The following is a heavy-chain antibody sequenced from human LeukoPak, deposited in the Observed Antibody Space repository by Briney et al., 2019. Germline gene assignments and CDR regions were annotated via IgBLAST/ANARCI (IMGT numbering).Heavy chain of an antibody. J-gene: IGHJ3*02. CDR1: GFTFSSYA. CDR3: AKDRVAVTRLGAFDI. V-gene: IGHV3-23*01. D-gene: IGHD3-3*01. Sequence: GGSLRVSCAASGFTFSSYAMSWVRQAPGKGLEWVSAISGSGGSTYYADSVKGRFTISRDNSKNTLYLQMNSLRAEDTAVYYCAKDRVAVTRLGAFDIWGQGTMVTVSS. CDR2: ISGSGGST.